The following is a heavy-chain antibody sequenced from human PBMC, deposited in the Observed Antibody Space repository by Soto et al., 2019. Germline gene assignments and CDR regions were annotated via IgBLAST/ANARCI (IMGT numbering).Heavy chain of an antibody. CDR1: GFTFSSYA. CDR2: ISGSGGST. Sequence: GGSLRLSCAASGFTFSSYAMSWVRQAPGKGLEWVSAISGSGGSTYYADSVKGRFTISRDNSKNTLYLQMNSLRAEDTAVYYCAKPNYYDSRSTHYYYGMDVWGQGTTVTVSS. J-gene: IGHJ6*02. D-gene: IGHD3-22*01. V-gene: IGHV3-23*01. CDR3: AKPNYYDSRSTHYYYGMDV.